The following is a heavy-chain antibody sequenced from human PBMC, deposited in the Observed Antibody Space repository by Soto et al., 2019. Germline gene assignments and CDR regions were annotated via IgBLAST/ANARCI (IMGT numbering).Heavy chain of an antibody. CDR2: IYHSGST. V-gene: IGHV4-59*01. Sequence: SETLSLTCTVSGGAISSYDWSWIRQPPLKGLEWIGDIYHSGSTDSNPSLNSRVTMSVDTSKNQFSLKLSSVTAADTAVYYCAREGALEHSSSLTWFDPWGQRNPVTV. J-gene: IGHJ5*02. CDR1: GGAISSYD. D-gene: IGHD6-6*01. CDR3: AREGALEHSSSLTWFDP.